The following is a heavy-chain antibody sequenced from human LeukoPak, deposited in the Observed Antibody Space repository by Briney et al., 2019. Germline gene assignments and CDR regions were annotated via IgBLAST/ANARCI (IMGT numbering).Heavy chain of an antibody. V-gene: IGHV3-7*01. Sequence: SGGSLRLSCAASGFTFSSYSMSWVRQAPGKGLEWVANIKQDGSEKYYVDSVKGRFTISRDNAKNSLCLQMNSLRAEDTAVYYCARVDYSSSFRHYYYMDVWGKGTTVTVSS. CDR3: ARVDYSSSFRHYYYMDV. CDR1: GFTFSSYS. D-gene: IGHD6-6*01. J-gene: IGHJ6*03. CDR2: IKQDGSEK.